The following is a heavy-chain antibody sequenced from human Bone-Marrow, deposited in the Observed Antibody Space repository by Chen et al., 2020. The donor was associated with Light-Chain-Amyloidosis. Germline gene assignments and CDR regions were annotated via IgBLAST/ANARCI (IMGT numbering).Heavy chain of an antibody. J-gene: IGHJ3*02. CDR1: GISFTSYS. CDR3: ARDGDTGGAFDI. V-gene: IGHV3-21*01. CDR2: VSSSSTYI. Sequence: EVHLVESGGGLVNPGGSLRLSCAASGISFTSYSMNWVRQAPGKGLEWVSSVSSSSTYIFYADSVRGRFTISKDNTQRSVSLQMNSLRAEDSGTYYCARDGDTGGAFDIWGQGAVVTVSS. D-gene: IGHD2-15*01.